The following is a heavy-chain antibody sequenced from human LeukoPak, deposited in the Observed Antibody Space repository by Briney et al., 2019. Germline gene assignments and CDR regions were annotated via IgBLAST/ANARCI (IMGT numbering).Heavy chain of an antibody. D-gene: IGHD4-23*01. CDR1: GFTVSSSY. J-gene: IGHJ4*02. CDR2: IFSGGGT. Sequence: GGSLRLSCAASGFTVSSSYMNWVRQAPGKGLEWVSLIFSGGGTYYADSVKGRFTISRDNSKNTLFLQMNSLRAEDTAVYYCVGGKENWGQGTLVTVSS. CDR3: VGGKEN. V-gene: IGHV3-66*01.